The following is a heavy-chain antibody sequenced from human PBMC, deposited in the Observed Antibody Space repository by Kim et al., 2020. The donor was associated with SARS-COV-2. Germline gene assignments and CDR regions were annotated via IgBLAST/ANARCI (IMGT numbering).Heavy chain of an antibody. D-gene: IGHD6-13*01. CDR2: ISGSDGRT. J-gene: IGHJ4*02. CDR1: GFTFSGNG. CDR3: AKSRSNWYVFDY. Sequence: GGSLRLSCAASGFTFSGNGMSWVRQAPGKGLEWVSFISGSDGRTYYADSVKGRFTISRDNSKNTLYLQMNSLRVEDMALYYCAKSRSNWYVFDYWGQGTLVTVSS. V-gene: IGHV3-23*01.